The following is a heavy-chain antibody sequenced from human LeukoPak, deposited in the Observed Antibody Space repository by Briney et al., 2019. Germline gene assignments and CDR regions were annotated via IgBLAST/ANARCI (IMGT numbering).Heavy chain of an antibody. Sequence: GGSLRLSCAASGFTLSDYYMNWIRQAPGKGLEWVSFIYSGGSTYYTDSVKGRFTISRDNSKNTLYLQMNSLRAEDTAVYYCARRAGDYSHPYDYWGQGILVTVSS. D-gene: IGHD3-22*01. CDR1: GFTLSDYY. CDR3: ARRAGDYSHPYDY. J-gene: IGHJ4*02. CDR2: IYSGGST. V-gene: IGHV3-53*01.